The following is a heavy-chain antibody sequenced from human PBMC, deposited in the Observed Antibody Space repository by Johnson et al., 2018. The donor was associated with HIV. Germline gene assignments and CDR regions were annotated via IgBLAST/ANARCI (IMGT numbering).Heavy chain of an antibody. CDR1: GFTFDDYA. D-gene: IGHD3-16*01. CDR2: ISWNSGSI. CDR3: AREGGIRGPSPVDAFDI. Sequence: QLVESGGGLVQPGRSLRLSCAASGFTFDDYAMHWVRQAPGKGLEWVSGISWNSGSIGYADSVKGRFTISTDNAKNSLYLQMNSLRAEDTAVYYCAREGGIRGPSPVDAFDIWGQGTMVTVSS. V-gene: IGHV3-9*01. J-gene: IGHJ3*02.